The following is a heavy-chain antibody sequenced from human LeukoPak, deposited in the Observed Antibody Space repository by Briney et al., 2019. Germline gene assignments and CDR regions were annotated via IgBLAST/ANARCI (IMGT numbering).Heavy chain of an antibody. D-gene: IGHD4-23*01. CDR1: GLTVSSNY. Sequence: GGSLRLSCAASGLTVSSNYMSWVRQAPGKGLECVSVIYSGGSTYYADSVKGRFTISRDNSKNTLYLQMNSLRAEDTAVYYCAYGGNRGDDYWGQGTLVTVSS. V-gene: IGHV3-53*05. CDR3: AYGGNRGDDY. J-gene: IGHJ4*02. CDR2: IYSGGST.